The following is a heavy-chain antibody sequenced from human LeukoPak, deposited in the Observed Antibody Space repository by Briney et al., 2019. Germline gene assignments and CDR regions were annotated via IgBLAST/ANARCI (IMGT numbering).Heavy chain of an antibody. CDR1: GGSISSGSYY. CDR3: ARSPDYYDSSGLDY. V-gene: IGHV4-61*02. D-gene: IGHD3-22*01. J-gene: IGHJ4*02. CDR2: IYTSGST. Sequence: SETLSLTCTVSGGSISSGSYYWRWIRQPAGKGLEWIARIYTSGSTNYNPSLKSRVTISVDTSKNQFSLKLSSVTAADTAMYYCARSPDYYDSSGLDYWGQGTLVTVSS.